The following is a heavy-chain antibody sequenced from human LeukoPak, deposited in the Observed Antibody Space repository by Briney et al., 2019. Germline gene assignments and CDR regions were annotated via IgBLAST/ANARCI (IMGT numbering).Heavy chain of an antibody. Sequence: PGGSLRLSCAASGFAVNSNYMSWVRQAPGKGLEWVSVMYSAGTTFYADSVKGRLSISRDNSKNTLYLYMDSLRAEDTAVYYCAGGVLPYYFDYWGQGTLVTVSA. CDR2: MYSAGTT. J-gene: IGHJ4*02. CDR3: AGGVLPYYFDY. CDR1: GFAVNSNY. V-gene: IGHV3-66*01. D-gene: IGHD3-3*01.